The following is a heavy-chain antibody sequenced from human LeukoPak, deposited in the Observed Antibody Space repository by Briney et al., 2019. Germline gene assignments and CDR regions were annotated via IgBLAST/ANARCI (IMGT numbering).Heavy chain of an antibody. Sequence: SETLSLTCAVYGGSFSGYYWSWIRQPPGKGLEWIGEINHSGSTNYNPSLKSRVTISVDTSKNQFSLKLSSATAADTAVYYCARVSSALGYFDYWGQGTLVTVSS. J-gene: IGHJ4*02. CDR2: INHSGST. CDR1: GGSFSGYY. CDR3: ARVSSALGYFDY. D-gene: IGHD3-22*01. V-gene: IGHV4-34*01.